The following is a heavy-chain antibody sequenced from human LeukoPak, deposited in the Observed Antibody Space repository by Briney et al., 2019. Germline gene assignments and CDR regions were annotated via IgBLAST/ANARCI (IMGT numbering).Heavy chain of an antibody. D-gene: IGHD1-26*01. V-gene: IGHV3-48*04. CDR1: GFTFSSYS. CDR2: ISSSSSTI. CDR3: ARDGEQVNYYYYYYMDV. Sequence: GGSLRLSCAASGFTFSSYSMNWVRQAPGKGLEWVSYISSSSSTIYYADSVKGRFTISRDNAKNSLYLQMNSLRAEDTAVYYCARDGEQVNYYYYYYMDVWGKGTTVTVSS. J-gene: IGHJ6*03.